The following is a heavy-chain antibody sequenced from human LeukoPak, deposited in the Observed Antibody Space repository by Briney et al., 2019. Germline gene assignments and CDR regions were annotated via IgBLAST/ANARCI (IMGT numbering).Heavy chain of an antibody. J-gene: IGHJ4*02. D-gene: IGHD4-11*01. V-gene: IGHV3-30*02. CDR1: GFLFSSNG. CDR3: AKDYYSDYVRNLDH. Sequence: PGGSLRLSCVASGFLFSSNGMHWVRQAPGKGLEWVAFIRYDGNTKYYADSVKGRFTISRDNSKNTLYLQLNSLRAEDTAVYYCAKDYYSDYVRNLDHWGQGALVTVSS. CDR2: IRYDGNTK.